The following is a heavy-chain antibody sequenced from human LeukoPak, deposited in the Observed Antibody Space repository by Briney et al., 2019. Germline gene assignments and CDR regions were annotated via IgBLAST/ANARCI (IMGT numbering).Heavy chain of an antibody. Sequence: SETLSLTCTVSGGSISSYYWSWIRQPPGKGLEWIGYIYYSGSTNYNPSLKSRVTISVDTSKNQFSLKLSSVTAADTAVYYCARERKYYYDSSGGFDYWGQGTLVTVSS. CDR1: GGSISSYY. V-gene: IGHV4-59*01. J-gene: IGHJ4*02. CDR3: ARERKYYYDSSGGFDY. D-gene: IGHD3-22*01. CDR2: IYYSGST.